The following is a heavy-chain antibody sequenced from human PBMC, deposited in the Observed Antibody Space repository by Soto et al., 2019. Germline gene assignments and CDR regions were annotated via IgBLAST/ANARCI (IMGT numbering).Heavy chain of an antibody. J-gene: IGHJ3*02. D-gene: IGHD6-19*01. CDR2: ISTSSSTI. Sequence: TGGSLRLSCAASGFTFSYYNMNWVRQAPGKGLGWVSYISTSSSTIYYADSVKGRFTISRDNAKNSLYLQMNSLRDEDTAVYYCARDRAVAGFDAFDIWGQGTMVTVSS. CDR3: ARDRAVAGFDAFDI. V-gene: IGHV3-48*02. CDR1: GFTFSYYN.